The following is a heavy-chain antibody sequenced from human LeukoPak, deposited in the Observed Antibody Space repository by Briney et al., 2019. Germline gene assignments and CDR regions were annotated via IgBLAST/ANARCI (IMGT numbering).Heavy chain of an antibody. CDR2: INPNSGGT. V-gene: IGHV1-2*02. CDR3: ARDPYSSSHWDDY. Sequence: GASVKVSCKASGYTFTGYYMHWVRQAPGQGLEWMGWINPNSGGTNYAQKFQGRVTMTRDTSISTAYMELSRLRSDDTAVYYCARDPYSSSHWDDYWGQGTLVTVSS. D-gene: IGHD6-13*01. J-gene: IGHJ4*02. CDR1: GYTFTGYY.